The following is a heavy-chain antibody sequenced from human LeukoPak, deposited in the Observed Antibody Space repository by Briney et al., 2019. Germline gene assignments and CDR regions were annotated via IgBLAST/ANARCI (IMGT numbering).Heavy chain of an antibody. CDR3: VREEMPGKFDY. V-gene: IGHV4-4*02. CDR1: GDSISSSHW. Sequence: SETLSLTCAVSGDSISSSHWWSWVRPSPGKGLEWIGEIYHSGNTNYNPSLKSRVAISLDKSNNQFSLRLTSVTAADTAIYFCVREEMPGKFDYWGQGTLVTVSS. J-gene: IGHJ4*02. CDR2: IYHSGNT. D-gene: IGHD1-26*01.